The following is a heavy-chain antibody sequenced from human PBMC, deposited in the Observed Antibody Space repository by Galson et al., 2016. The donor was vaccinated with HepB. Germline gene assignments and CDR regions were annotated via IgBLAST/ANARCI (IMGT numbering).Heavy chain of an antibody. CDR3: TRGTYYYDSSGYYYFDS. CDR2: IWYDGNIK. V-gene: IGHV3-33*01. CDR1: GFTFTSYG. Sequence: SLRLSCAASGFTFTSYGMHWVRQAPGKGLEWVAVIWYDGNIKEYADSVKGRFTISRDNSKNTVNLQMNSLRADDTAVYYCTRGTYYYDSSGYYYFDSWGQGSL. D-gene: IGHD3-22*01. J-gene: IGHJ4*02.